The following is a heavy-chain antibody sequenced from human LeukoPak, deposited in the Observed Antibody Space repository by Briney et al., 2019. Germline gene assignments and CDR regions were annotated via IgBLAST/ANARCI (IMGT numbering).Heavy chain of an antibody. J-gene: IGHJ4*02. CDR3: ARRDYGGNGKPFDY. D-gene: IGHD4-23*01. V-gene: IGHV3-23*01. CDR2: ISASGSTT. Sequence: GGSLRLSCAASGFTLNNYAVSWVRQAPGKGLEWVSAISASGSTTYYADSVKGRFTISRDTSKNTLYLQMNSLRAEDTAVYYCARRDYGGNGKPFDYWGQGTLVTVSS. CDR1: GFTLNNYA.